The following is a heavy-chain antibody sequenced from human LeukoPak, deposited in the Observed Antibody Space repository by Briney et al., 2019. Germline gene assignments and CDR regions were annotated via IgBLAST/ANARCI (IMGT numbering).Heavy chain of an antibody. Sequence: GGSLRLSRAASGFTFSSYSMNWVRQAPGKGLEWVSSISSSSSYIYYADSVKGRFTISRDNAKKLVYLQMNSLRAEDTAVYYCARDPDYTDYMSYNYYYMDVWGKGTTVTISS. J-gene: IGHJ6*03. CDR3: ARDPDYTDYMSYNYYYMDV. D-gene: IGHD4-11*01. CDR2: ISSSSSYI. CDR1: GFTFSSYS. V-gene: IGHV3-21*01.